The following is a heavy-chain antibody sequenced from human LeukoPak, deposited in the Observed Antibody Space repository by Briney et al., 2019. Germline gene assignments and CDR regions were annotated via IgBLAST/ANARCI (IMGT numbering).Heavy chain of an antibody. CDR2: ISKDAKSN. CDR1: GFTFSSYG. J-gene: IGHJ4*02. D-gene: IGHD5-18*01. Sequence: GGSLRLSCATSGFTFSSYGMHWVRQVPGKGLEWVAVISKDAKSNYHVDSVKGRFTISRDNSKNTLYLQMNSLRAEDTAVYYCAKDRLQLWFSYWGQGTLVTVSS. CDR3: AKDRLQLWFSY. V-gene: IGHV3-30*18.